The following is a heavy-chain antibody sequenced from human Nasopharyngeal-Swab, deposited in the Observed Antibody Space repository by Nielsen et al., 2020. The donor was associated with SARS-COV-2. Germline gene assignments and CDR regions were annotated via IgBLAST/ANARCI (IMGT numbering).Heavy chain of an antibody. V-gene: IGHV1-2*02. D-gene: IGHD2-2*01. Sequence: ASVKVSCKASGYTFTGYYMHWVRQAPGQGLEWMGWINPNSGGTNYAQKFQGRVTMTRDTSISTAYMELSRLRSDDTAVYYCARDQMVVVPAAITYYYYGMDVWGQGTTVTVSS. CDR1: GYTFTGYY. CDR2: INPNSGGT. CDR3: ARDQMVVVPAAITYYYYGMDV. J-gene: IGHJ6*02.